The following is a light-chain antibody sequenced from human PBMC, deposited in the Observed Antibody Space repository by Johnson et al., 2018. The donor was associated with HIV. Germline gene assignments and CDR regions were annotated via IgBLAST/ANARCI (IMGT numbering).Light chain of an antibody. CDR3: GTWDNSLRAYV. Sequence: HSVLTQPPSVSAAPGQKVTISCSGSSSNIGNNYVSWYQQLPGTAPRLLIYDNNKRPSGIPDRFSGSKSGTSATLGITGLQTGDEADYYCGTWDNSLRAYVFGTGSKVTVL. J-gene: IGLJ1*01. CDR1: SSNIGNNY. V-gene: IGLV1-51*01. CDR2: DNN.